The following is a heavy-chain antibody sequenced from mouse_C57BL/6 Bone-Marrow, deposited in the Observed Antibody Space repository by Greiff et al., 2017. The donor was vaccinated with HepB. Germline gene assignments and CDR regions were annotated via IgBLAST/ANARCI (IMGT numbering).Heavy chain of an antibody. CDR2: IRNKAKGYTT. Sequence: EVQGVESGGGLVQPGGSLSLSCAASGFTFTDYYMSWVRQPQGKALEWLGFIRNKAKGYTTESSASVKGRFTISRDNSQSILYLKMNALRAEDSATYYCARSYLGDYWGQGTSVTVSS. CDR3: ARSYLGDY. D-gene: IGHD2-10*01. J-gene: IGHJ4*01. CDR1: GFTFTDYY. V-gene: IGHV7-3*01.